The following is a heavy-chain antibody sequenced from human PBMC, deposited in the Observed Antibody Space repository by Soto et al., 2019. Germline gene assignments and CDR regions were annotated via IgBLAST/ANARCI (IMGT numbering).Heavy chain of an antibody. Sequence: PGGSLRLSCTASGFTFNDYTLSWVRQAPGKGLEWVGFIRSKAYGGTTEYAASVKGRFTISRDDSKSIAYLQMNSLKTEDTAVYYCTAGKLYPSLGFDYWGQGTLVTVSS. CDR1: GFTFNDYT. D-gene: IGHD2-8*01. CDR3: TAGKLYPSLGFDY. CDR2: IRSKAYGGTT. V-gene: IGHV3-49*04. J-gene: IGHJ4*02.